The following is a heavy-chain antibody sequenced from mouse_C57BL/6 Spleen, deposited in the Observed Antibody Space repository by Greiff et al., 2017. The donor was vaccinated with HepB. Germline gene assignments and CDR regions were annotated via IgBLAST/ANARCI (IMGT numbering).Heavy chain of an antibody. D-gene: IGHD2-1*01. CDR1: GFTFSDYG. Sequence: EVQVVESGGGLVKPGGSLKLSCAASGFTFSDYGMHWVRQAPEKGLEWVAYISSGSSTIYYADTVKGRFTISRDNAKNTLFLQMTSLRSEDTAMYYCARYGNSYAMDYWGQGTSVTVSS. CDR3: ARYGNSYAMDY. V-gene: IGHV5-17*01. CDR2: ISSGSSTI. J-gene: IGHJ4*01.